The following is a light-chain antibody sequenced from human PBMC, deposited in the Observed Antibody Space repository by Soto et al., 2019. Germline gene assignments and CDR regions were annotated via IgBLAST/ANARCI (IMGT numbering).Light chain of an antibody. Sequence: EIVMTQSPATLSVSPGERATLSCRASQRVSSNLAGYQQKPGQAPRPLIYGASTRPTGIPARFSGSGSGTEFTLTISSLQSEDFAVYYCQQYNNWPLYTFGQGTKLEIK. CDR2: GAS. CDR1: QRVSSN. V-gene: IGKV3-15*01. J-gene: IGKJ2*01. CDR3: QQYNNWPLYT.